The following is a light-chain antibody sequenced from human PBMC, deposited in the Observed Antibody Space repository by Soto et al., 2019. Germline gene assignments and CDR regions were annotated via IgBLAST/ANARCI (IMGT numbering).Light chain of an antibody. J-gene: IGKJ1*01. CDR1: QSVSSY. V-gene: IGKV3-11*01. CDR2: DAS. Sequence: EIVLTQSPATLSLSPGERATLSCRASQSVSSYLAWYQQKPGQAPRLLIYDASNRATGIPARFSGSGSGTDFTLTISSLEPEDFATYYCQQTLSVPRTFGLGTKVEIK. CDR3: QQTLSVPRT.